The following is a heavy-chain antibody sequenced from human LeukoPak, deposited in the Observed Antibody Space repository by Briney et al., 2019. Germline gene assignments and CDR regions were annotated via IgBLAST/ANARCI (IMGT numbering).Heavy chain of an antibody. Sequence: VASVKVSCKASGYTFNSYDINWVRQATGQWLEWMGWMNPNTGNTGYGERFQGRVTMTRDNSISTAYMELNSLTSEDTAVYYCARGGAGTYYKRDGWFDPWGQGTVVTVSS. CDR1: GYTFNSYD. D-gene: IGHD3-10*01. V-gene: IGHV1-8*01. CDR2: MNPNTGNT. J-gene: IGHJ5*02. CDR3: ARGGAGTYYKRDGWFDP.